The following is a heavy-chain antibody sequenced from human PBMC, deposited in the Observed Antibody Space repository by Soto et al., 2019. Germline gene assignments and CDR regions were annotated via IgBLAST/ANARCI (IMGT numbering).Heavy chain of an antibody. CDR3: ARVDGGNIDY. J-gene: IGHJ4*02. CDR1: GGTFSSYA. D-gene: IGHD3-16*01. V-gene: IGHV1-69*01. CDR2: IIPLFRTS. Sequence: QVPLVQSGAEVKKPGSSVKVSCKASGGTFSSYAISWVRQAPGQGLEWMGGIIPLFRTSNYAHKFQGRVTVTADESTSTVYLELRSLRSDDTAVYYCARVDGGNIDYWGQGTLVNISS.